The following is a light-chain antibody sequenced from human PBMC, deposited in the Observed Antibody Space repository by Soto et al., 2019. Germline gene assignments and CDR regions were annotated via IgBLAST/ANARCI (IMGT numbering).Light chain of an antibody. CDR3: CSYAVTYTLI. Sequence: QSALTQPRSVSGSPGQSVTISCTGTTSDVGGFNYVSWHQQHPGEAPKLIIFDVTKRPSGVPDRFSGSKSGNTASLTISGLQAEDEADYYCCSYAVTYTLIFGGGTKLTVL. J-gene: IGLJ2*01. CDR2: DVT. CDR1: TSDVGGFNY. V-gene: IGLV2-11*01.